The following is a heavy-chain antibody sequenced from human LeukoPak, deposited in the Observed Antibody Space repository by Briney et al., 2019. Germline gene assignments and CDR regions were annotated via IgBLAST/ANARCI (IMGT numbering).Heavy chain of an antibody. CDR2: INHSGST. V-gene: IGHV4-34*01. CDR3: ASLAGMATMDLLGPG. D-gene: IGHD5-24*01. CDR1: GGSFSSCY. Sequence: SETLSLTCAVYGGSFSSCYWSWIRQPPGKGLEWIGEINHSGSTNYNPSLKSRVTISVDTSKNQFSLKLSSVTAADTAVYYCASLAGMATMDLLGPGWGQGTLVTVSS. J-gene: IGHJ4*02.